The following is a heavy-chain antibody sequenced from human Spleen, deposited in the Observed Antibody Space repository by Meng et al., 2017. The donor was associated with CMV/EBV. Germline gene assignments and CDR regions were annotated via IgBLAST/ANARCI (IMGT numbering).Heavy chain of an antibody. CDR3: ARVAREYQLLYFDY. J-gene: IGHJ4*02. Sequence: GESLKISCAASGFTFSTYWMHWVRQAPGKGLVWVSRIKSDGSSTSYADSVKGRFTISRDNAKNTLYLQMNSLRAEDTAVYYCARVAREYQLLYFDYWGQGTLVTVSS. V-gene: IGHV3-74*01. CDR1: GFTFSTYW. D-gene: IGHD2-2*02. CDR2: IKSDGSST.